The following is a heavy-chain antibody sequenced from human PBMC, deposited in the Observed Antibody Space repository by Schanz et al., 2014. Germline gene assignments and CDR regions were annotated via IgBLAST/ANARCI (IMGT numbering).Heavy chain of an antibody. Sequence: QAQLVQSGAEVKKPGASVKVSCKASGYIFNGYYMHWVRQAPGQGLEWMGRINPNSGDTRYGQKFQGRVSMTRDMSVTTASMELTRLTSDDTAVYYCARDGIGADKRWGQGTLVTVSS. CDR3: ARDGIGADKR. CDR1: GYIFNGYY. J-gene: IGHJ4*02. D-gene: IGHD6-13*01. CDR2: INPNSGDT. V-gene: IGHV1-2*06.